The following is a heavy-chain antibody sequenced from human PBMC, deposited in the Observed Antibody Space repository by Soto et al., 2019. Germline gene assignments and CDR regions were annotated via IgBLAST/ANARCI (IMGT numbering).Heavy chain of an antibody. J-gene: IGHJ4*02. CDR1: GGSISSVGNY. Sequence: QVQLQESGPGLVKPSQTLSLTCTVSGGSISSVGNYWSWIRQHQGKGREWIGYIYYSGSTYYNPSLKSRVTISVDTSKNQFSLKLSSVTAADTAVYYCAREGERQLWPLFDYWGQGTLVTVSS. CDR3: AREGERQLWPLFDY. V-gene: IGHV4-31*03. CDR2: IYYSGST. D-gene: IGHD5-18*01.